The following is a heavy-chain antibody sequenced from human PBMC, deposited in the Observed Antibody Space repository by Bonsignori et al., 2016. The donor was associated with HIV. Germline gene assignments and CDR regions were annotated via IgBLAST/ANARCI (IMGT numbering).Heavy chain of an antibody. CDR1: EFAVNKNY. D-gene: IGHD4-23*01. CDR3: AKLRGFYYGMDV. Sequence: EVQLVESGGGLIQPGGSPRLSCAASEFAVNKNYMTWVRQAPGKGLEWVSVMYTGTNTFYADSVKGRFTMSRDNSRGTVYLQMDSLRVEDTAVYYCAKLRGFYYGMDVWGQGTTVTVSS. CDR2: MYTGTNT. J-gene: IGHJ6*02. V-gene: IGHV3-53*01.